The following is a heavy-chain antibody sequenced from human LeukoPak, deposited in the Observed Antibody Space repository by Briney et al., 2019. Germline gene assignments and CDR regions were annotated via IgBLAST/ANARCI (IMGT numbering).Heavy chain of an antibody. Sequence: ASVKVSCKASGGTFSSYAISWVRQAPGQGLEWMGGVIPIFGTANYAQKFRGRVTITADESTSTAYMELSSLRSEDTAVYYCARVPVAGFNWFDPWGQGTLVTVST. D-gene: IGHD6-19*01. CDR2: VIPIFGTA. CDR3: ARVPVAGFNWFDP. V-gene: IGHV1-69*13. J-gene: IGHJ5*02. CDR1: GGTFSSYA.